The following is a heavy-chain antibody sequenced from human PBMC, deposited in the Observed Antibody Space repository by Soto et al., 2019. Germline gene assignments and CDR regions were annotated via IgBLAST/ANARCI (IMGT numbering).Heavy chain of an antibody. D-gene: IGHD4-17*01. J-gene: IGHJ5*02. V-gene: IGHV1-18*01. CDR3: ARVEAPDDYGDYGWFDR. CDR2: ISAYNGNT. Sequence: ASVKVSCKASGGTFTSYGISWVRQAPGQGLEWMGWISAYNGNTNYAQKLQGRVTMTTDTSTSTAYMELRSLRSDDTAVYYCARVEAPDDYGDYGWFDRWGQGTLVTVSS. CDR1: GGTFTSYG.